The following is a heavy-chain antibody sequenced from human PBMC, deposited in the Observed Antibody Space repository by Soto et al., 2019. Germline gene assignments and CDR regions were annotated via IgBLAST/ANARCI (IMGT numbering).Heavy chain of an antibody. Sequence: QVQLVQSGAEVKKPGASLKVSCKASGDTFTDYYINWVGQAPGQGLGGRGTVNPSGGHTTYAQHFLGRMSMTRDTSTSTLYMELTSLTSGDTAIYYCARGGHVVVVTAALDYWGQGTLVTVSS. CDR3: ARGGHVVVVTAALDY. CDR1: GDTFTDYY. V-gene: IGHV1-46*01. J-gene: IGHJ4*02. D-gene: IGHD2-21*02. CDR2: VNPSGGHT.